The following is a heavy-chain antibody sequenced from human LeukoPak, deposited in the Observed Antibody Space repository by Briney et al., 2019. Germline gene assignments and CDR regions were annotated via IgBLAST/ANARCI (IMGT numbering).Heavy chain of an antibody. Sequence: GGSLRLSCAASGFXFSSYWMSWVRQAPGKGREWVANIKQDGSEKYYVDSVKGRFTISRDNAKNSLYLQMNSLRAEDTAVYYCASHYGDYSFFDYWGQGTLVTVSS. V-gene: IGHV3-7*02. CDR2: IKQDGSEK. CDR1: GFXFSSYW. J-gene: IGHJ4*02. D-gene: IGHD4-17*01. CDR3: ASHYGDYSFFDY.